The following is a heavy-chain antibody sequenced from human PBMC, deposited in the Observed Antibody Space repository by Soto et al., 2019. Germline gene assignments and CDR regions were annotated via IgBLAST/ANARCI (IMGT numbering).Heavy chain of an antibody. J-gene: IGHJ4*02. CDR3: AREQTGITTTGGGRIDH. V-gene: IGHV3-30-3*01. Sequence: QVQLVESGGGVVQPGRSLRLSCAASGFTFSTHAMHWVRQAPGKGLECVAIVSFDGSNKYYADSVKGRFTISRDNSKITLYLQMSVLTPEDTAVYYCAREQTGITTTGGGRIDHWGQGTLVTVSS. D-gene: IGHD1-20*01. CDR1: GFTFSTHA. CDR2: VSFDGSNK.